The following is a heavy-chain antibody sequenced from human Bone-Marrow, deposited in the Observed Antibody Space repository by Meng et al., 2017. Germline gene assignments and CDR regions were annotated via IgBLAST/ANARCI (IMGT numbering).Heavy chain of an antibody. CDR2: ISAYNGNT. CDR3: ARDEGSWVFSYGSFDY. Sequence: ASVKVSCKASGYTFTSLSINWLRQAPGQGLEWMGWISAYNGNTNYAQKLQGRVTMTTDTSTSTAYMELRSLRSDDTAVYYCARDEGSWVFSYGSFDYWGQGTLVTVSS. D-gene: IGHD6-13*01. J-gene: IGHJ4*02. V-gene: IGHV1-18*01. CDR1: GYTFTSLS.